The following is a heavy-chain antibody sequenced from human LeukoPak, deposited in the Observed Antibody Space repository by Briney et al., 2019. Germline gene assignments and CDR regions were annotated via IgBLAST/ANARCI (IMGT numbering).Heavy chain of an antibody. V-gene: IGHV3-20*04. CDR3: ARILPLGTVSRVYAFDI. D-gene: IGHD4-17*01. CDR2: INWNGGST. CDR1: GFTFDDYG. Sequence: GGSLRLSCAASGFTFDDYGMSWVRQAPGKGLEWVSGINWNGGSTGYADSVKGRFTISRDNAKNSLYLQMNSLRAEDTALYYCARILPLGTVSRVYAFDIWGQGTMVTVSS. J-gene: IGHJ3*02.